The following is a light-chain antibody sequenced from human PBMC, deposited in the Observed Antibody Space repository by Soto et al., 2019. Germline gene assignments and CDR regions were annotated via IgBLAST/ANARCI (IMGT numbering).Light chain of an antibody. Sequence: EIVLTQSPGTLSLSPGERATLSCRASQSVSSSYLAWYQQKPGQAPRLLIYGASSRATGIPDRFSGSGSGTDFTLTISRLEPEDFAVYYCQRCGSSPNTFGQGTKLEI. CDR3: QRCGSSPNT. J-gene: IGKJ2*01. CDR1: QSVSSSY. CDR2: GAS. V-gene: IGKV3-20*01.